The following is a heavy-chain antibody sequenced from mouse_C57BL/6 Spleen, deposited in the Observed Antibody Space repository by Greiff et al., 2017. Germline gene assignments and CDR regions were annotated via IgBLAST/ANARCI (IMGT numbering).Heavy chain of an antibody. V-gene: IGHV1-69*01. CDR1: GYTFTSYW. CDR3: ASPLLDWYFEV. Sequence: QVQLQQPGAELVMPGASVKLSCKASGYTFTSYWMHWVKQRPGQGLEWIGEIDPSDSYTNYNQKFKGKSTLTVDKSSSTAYMQLSSLTSEDSAVYDCASPLLDWYFEVWGTGTTVTVSS. CDR2: IDPSDSYT. D-gene: IGHD1-1*01. J-gene: IGHJ1*03.